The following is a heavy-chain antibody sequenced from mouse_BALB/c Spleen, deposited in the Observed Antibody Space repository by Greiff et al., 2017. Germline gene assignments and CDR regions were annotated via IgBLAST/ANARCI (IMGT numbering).Heavy chain of an antibody. CDR3: AKQIYYGYDEGAYAMDY. J-gene: IGHJ4*01. CDR1: GFSLTDYG. Sequence: VQLQQSGPGLVAPSQSLSITCTVSGFSLTDYGVSWIRQPPGKGLEWLGVIWGGGSTYYNSALKSRLSISKDNSKSQVFLKMNSLQTDDTAMYYCAKQIYYGYDEGAYAMDYWGQGTSVTVSS. D-gene: IGHD2-2*01. V-gene: IGHV2-6-5*01. CDR2: IWGGGST.